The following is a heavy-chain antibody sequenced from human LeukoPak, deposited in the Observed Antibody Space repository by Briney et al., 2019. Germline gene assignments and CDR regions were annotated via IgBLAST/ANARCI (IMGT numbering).Heavy chain of an antibody. CDR3: ARDGDSGYSYGTSDY. CDR2: ISAYNGNT. CDR1: GYTFTSYG. Sequence: ASVTVSCKASGYTFTSYGISWVRQAPGQGLEGMGWISAYNGNTNYAQKLQGRVTMTTDTSTSTAYMELRSLRSDDTAVYYCARDGDSGYSYGTSDYWGQGTLVTVSS. D-gene: IGHD5-18*01. J-gene: IGHJ4*02. V-gene: IGHV1-18*01.